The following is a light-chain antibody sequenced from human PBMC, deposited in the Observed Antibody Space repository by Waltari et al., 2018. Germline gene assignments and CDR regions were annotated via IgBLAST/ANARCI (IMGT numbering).Light chain of an antibody. Sequence: DIQMTQSPSTLSASVGDRVTITCRASQSISSWLAWYQQKPGKAPKLLIYKASSLESGVPSRFSGSGSGTEFTLTISRLQPDDFATYYCQQYNTGGTFGQGTKLEIK. CDR1: QSISSW. CDR2: KAS. CDR3: QQYNTGGT. V-gene: IGKV1-5*03. J-gene: IGKJ2*01.